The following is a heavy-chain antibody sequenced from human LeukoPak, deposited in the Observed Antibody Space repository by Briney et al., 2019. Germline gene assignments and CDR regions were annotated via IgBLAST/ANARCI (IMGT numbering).Heavy chain of an antibody. CDR3: ARVPYYYDSSGLYYFDY. CDR1: GYTFTSYG. D-gene: IGHD3-22*01. J-gene: IGHJ4*02. CDR2: ISAYNGNT. Sequence: ASVKVSCKASGYTFTSYGISWVRQPPGQGLEWMGWISAYNGNTNYAQKLQGRVTMTTDTSTSTAYMELRSLRSDDTAVYYCARVPYYYDSSGLYYFDYWGQGTLVTVSS. V-gene: IGHV1-18*01.